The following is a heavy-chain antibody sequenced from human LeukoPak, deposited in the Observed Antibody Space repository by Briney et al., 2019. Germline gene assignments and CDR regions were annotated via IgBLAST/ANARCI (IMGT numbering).Heavy chain of an antibody. Sequence: SETLSLTCTVSGGSVSSGNYYWSWIRQPPGKGLEWIGYIYYSGSTNYNPSLKSRVTISVDTSKNQFSLKLSSVTAADTAVYYCARAAYSGSYHSDYWGQGTLVTVSS. D-gene: IGHD1-26*01. CDR2: IYYSGST. CDR1: GGSVSSGNYY. CDR3: ARAAYSGSYHSDY. V-gene: IGHV4-61*01. J-gene: IGHJ4*02.